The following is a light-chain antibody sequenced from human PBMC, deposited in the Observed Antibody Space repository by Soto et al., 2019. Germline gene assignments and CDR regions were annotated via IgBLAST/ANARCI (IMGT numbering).Light chain of an antibody. J-gene: IGLJ1*01. CDR1: TSDIAGYNY. V-gene: IGLV2-14*01. Sequence: QSVLAQPASVSGSPGQSITISCTGTTSDIAGYNYVSWYQQHPGKAPKLLIYEVTSRASGVSHRFSGSKSGNTASLTISGLQAEDEAEYYCNSYTSASFYVFGTGTKPPS. CDR2: EVT. CDR3: NSYTSASFYV.